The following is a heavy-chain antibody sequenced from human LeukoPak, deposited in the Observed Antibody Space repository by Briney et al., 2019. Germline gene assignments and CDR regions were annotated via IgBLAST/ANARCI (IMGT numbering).Heavy chain of an antibody. J-gene: IGHJ6*02. CDR2: IYPGDSET. D-gene: IGHD1-26*01. CDR3: ARGVVGYYTMDV. CDR1: GYSFTTYW. V-gene: IGHV5-51*01. Sequence: KDGESLKITCRGSGYSFTTYWIAWVRQMPGKGLEWMGIIYPGDSETRYSPSFEGLVAISVDKSISTAHLRWSSLKASDTAMYYCARGVVGYYTMDVWGQGTTVTVSS.